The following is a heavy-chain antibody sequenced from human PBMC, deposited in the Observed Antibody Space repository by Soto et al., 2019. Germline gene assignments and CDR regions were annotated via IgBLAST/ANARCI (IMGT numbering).Heavy chain of an antibody. J-gene: IGHJ6*02. V-gene: IGHV5-51*01. CDR2: IYPGDSDT. Sequence: GESLKISCKGSGYSFTSYWIGWVRQMPGKGLEWMGIIYPGDSDTRYSPSFQGQVTISADKSISTAYLQWSSLKASDTAMYYCASHSSSWFYYYYGMDVWGQGTTVTVSS. CDR3: ASHSSSWFYYYYGMDV. D-gene: IGHD6-13*01. CDR1: GYSFTSYW.